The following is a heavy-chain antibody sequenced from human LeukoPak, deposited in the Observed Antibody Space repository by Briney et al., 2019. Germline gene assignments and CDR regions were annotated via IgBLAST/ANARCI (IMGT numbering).Heavy chain of an antibody. J-gene: IGHJ3*02. CDR2: INPNSGGT. D-gene: IGHD3-22*01. Sequence: ASVKVSCKASGYTFTGYYMHWVRQAPGQGLEWMGWINPNSGGTNYAQKFQGRVTMTRDTSISTAYMELSRLRSDDTAVYYCARDGGYYDSSGSHSNAFDIWGQGTMVTVSS. V-gene: IGHV1-2*02. CDR3: ARDGGYYDSSGSHSNAFDI. CDR1: GYTFTGYY.